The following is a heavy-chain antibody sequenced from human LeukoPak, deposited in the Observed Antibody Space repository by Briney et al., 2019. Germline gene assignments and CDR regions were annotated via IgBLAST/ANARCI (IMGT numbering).Heavy chain of an antibody. V-gene: IGHV1-18*01. CDR3: ATDRPLDSSGYSFYFDY. D-gene: IGHD3-22*01. CDR1: GYTFTSYG. CDR2: ISAYNGNT. Sequence: ASVKVSCKASGYTFTSYGISWVRQAPGQGLEWMGWISAYNGNTNYAQKLQGRVTMTEDTSTATAYMELSSLRSEDTAVYYCATDRPLDSSGYSFYFDYWGQGTLVTVSS. J-gene: IGHJ4*02.